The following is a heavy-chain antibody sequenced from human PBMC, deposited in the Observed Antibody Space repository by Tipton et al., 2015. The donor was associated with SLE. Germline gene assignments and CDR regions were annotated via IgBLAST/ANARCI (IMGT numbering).Heavy chain of an antibody. CDR1: GYSISSGYY. CDR2: IYHSGST. V-gene: IGHV4-38-2*01. CDR3: ARHTQWELLYFDY. D-gene: IGHD1-26*01. J-gene: IGHJ4*02. Sequence: TLSLTCAVSGYSISSGYYWGWIRQPPGKGLEWIGSIYHSGSTYYNPSLKSRVTLSLDTSKNHLSLKLDSVTAADTAVYYCARHTQWELLYFDYWGQGTLVTVSS.